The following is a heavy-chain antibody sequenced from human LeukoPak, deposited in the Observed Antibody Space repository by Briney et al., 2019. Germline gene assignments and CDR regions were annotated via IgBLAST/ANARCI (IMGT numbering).Heavy chain of an antibody. CDR1: GFPFSSYW. V-gene: IGHV3-7*01. CDR3: ASGDGSGRYYYYYGMDV. J-gene: IGHJ6*02. D-gene: IGHD3-10*01. CDR2: IKQDGSKK. Sequence: PGGSLRLSCVASGFPFSSYWMTWVRQAPGKGLEWVANIKQDGSKKSYVDSVKGRFTISRDNSKNTLYLQMNSLRAEDTAVYYCASGDGSGRYYYYYGMDVWGQGTTVTVSS.